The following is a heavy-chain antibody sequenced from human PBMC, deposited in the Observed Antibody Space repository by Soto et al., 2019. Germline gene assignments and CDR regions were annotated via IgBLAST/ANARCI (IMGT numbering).Heavy chain of an antibody. CDR3: ASLSNLRWRGHPKRHYYYYGMDV. V-gene: IGHV4-34*01. D-gene: IGHD2-21*01. CDR1: GGSFSGYY. CDR2: INHSGST. J-gene: IGHJ6*02. Sequence: PSETLSLTCAVYGGSFSGYYWSWIRQPPGKGLEWIGEINHSGSTNYNPSLKSRVTISVDTSKNQFSLKLSSVTAADTAVYYCASLSNLRWRGHPKRHYYYYGMDVWGQGTTVTVSS.